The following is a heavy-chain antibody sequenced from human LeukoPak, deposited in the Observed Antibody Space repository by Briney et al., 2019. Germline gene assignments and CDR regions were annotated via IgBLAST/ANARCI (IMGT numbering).Heavy chain of an antibody. J-gene: IGHJ4*02. V-gene: IGHV1-69*01. CDR3: AVTYYDFWSGLSFDY. CDR1: GGTFSSYA. CDR2: IIPIFGTA. Sequence: SVKVSCQASGGTFSSYAISWVRQAPGQGLEWMGGIIPIFGTANYAQKFQGRVTITADESTSTAYMELSSLRSEDTAVYYCAVTYYDFWSGLSFDYWGQGTLVTVSS. D-gene: IGHD3-3*01.